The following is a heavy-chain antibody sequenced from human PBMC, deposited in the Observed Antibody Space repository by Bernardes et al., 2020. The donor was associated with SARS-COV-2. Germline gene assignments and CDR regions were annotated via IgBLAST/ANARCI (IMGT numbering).Heavy chain of an antibody. V-gene: IGHV4-34*01. D-gene: IGHD2-2*02. J-gene: IGHJ5*02. CDR3: ARGSCSSTSCYTGSSPRTFDP. Sequence: SETLSLTCAVYGGSFSGYYWSWIRQPPGKGLEWIGEINHSGSTNYNPSLKSRVTISVDTSKNQFSLKLSSVTAADTAVYYCARGSCSSTSCYTGSSPRTFDPWGQGTLVTVSS. CDR2: INHSGST. CDR1: GGSFSGYY.